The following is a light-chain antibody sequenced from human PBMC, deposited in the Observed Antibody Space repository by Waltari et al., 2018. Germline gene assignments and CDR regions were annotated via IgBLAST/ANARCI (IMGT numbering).Light chain of an antibody. V-gene: IGLV2-14*03. CDR1: SSDVGGYNY. CDR3: SSYTSSSTPV. Sequence: QSALTQPAPVSGSPGQSITISCTGTSSDVGGYNYVPWYQQHPGKAPKLMIYDVSNRPSGVSNRFSGSKSGNTASLTISGLQAEDEADYYCSSYTSSSTPVFGTGTKVTVL. J-gene: IGLJ1*01. CDR2: DVS.